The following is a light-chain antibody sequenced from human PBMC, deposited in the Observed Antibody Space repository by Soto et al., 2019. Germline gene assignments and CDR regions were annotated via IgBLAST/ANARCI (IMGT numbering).Light chain of an antibody. CDR3: QQYDSHSEA. J-gene: IGKJ1*01. CDR1: QTIGSW. V-gene: IGKV1-5*01. Sequence: DIQMTQSPSTLSASVGDRVTVTCRASQTIGSWLAWYQQKPGRAPKLLMFDASSLESGVPSRFSGNGSGTEFTLTISSLQRDASATYYCQQYDSHSEALGQGTKVDI. CDR2: DAS.